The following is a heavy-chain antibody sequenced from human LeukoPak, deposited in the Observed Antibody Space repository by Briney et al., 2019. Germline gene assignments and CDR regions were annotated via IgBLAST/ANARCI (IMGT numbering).Heavy chain of an antibody. CDR2: IRGGGAGA. D-gene: IGHD3-16*02. CDR1: GFTFSNFA. CDR3: AKASYSYGDDAFDI. Sequence: GGSLRLSCAASGFTFSNFAMAWVRQVPEKGLEWVSFIRGGGAGAHYADSVRGRFTISRDNSKNTLYLEMNSLRADDTAVYYCAKASYSYGDDAFDIWGQGTKVTVSS. J-gene: IGHJ3*02. V-gene: IGHV3-23*01.